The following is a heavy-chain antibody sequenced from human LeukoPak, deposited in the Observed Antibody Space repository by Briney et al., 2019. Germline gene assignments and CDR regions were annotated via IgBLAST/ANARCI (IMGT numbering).Heavy chain of an antibody. CDR1: GGSISSSSYY. J-gene: IGHJ1*01. Sequence: SETLSLTCTVSGGSISSSSYYWGWIRQPPGKGLEWIGSIYYSGSTYYNPSLKSRVTISVDTSKNQLSLRLSSVTAAGTAVYYCARSYSGSFLYWGQGSLVTVSS. CDR2: IYYSGST. D-gene: IGHD1-26*01. V-gene: IGHV4-39*07. CDR3: ARSYSGSFLY.